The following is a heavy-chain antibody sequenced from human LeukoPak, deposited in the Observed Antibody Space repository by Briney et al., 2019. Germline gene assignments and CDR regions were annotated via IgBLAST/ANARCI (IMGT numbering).Heavy chain of an antibody. CDR3: ARQGGRWAFFDY. J-gene: IGHJ4*02. V-gene: IGHV5-51*01. Sequence: GESLKISCTGSGYSFTTYWVGWVRQMPGKGLEWMGIIYPDDSDTKYSPSFQGQVTISADKSISTAYLQWSSLKASDTAMYYCARQGGRWAFFDYWGQGTLVTVSS. D-gene: IGHD6-19*01. CDR2: IYPDDSDT. CDR1: GYSFTTYW.